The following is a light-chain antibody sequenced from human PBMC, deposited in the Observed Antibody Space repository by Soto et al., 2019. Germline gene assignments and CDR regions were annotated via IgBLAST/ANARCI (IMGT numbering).Light chain of an antibody. V-gene: IGKV4-1*01. CDR3: QQFYSTPLT. J-gene: IGKJ1*01. CDR2: WAS. Sequence: DIVMTQSPDSLAVSLGERATTNCKSSQSVLYSSNNKNYLAWYQQKPGQPPKLLIYWASTRESGVPDRFSGSGSGTDFTLTISSLQAEDVAVYYCQQFYSTPLTFGQGTQVEIK. CDR1: QSVLYSSNNKNY.